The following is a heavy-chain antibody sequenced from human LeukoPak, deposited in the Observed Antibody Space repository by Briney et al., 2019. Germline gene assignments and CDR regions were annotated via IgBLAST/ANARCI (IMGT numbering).Heavy chain of an antibody. J-gene: IGHJ4*02. V-gene: IGHV4-59*01. CDR2: IFYSGST. Sequence: SSETLSLTCTVSGGSISSYCWSWIRQPPGKGLEWIGYIFYSGSTNYNPSLKSRVTISVDTSKNQFSLKLSSVTAADTAVYYCVRSDDFWSGYYGYWGQGTLVTVSS. CDR1: GGSISSYC. D-gene: IGHD3-3*01. CDR3: VRSDDFWSGYYGY.